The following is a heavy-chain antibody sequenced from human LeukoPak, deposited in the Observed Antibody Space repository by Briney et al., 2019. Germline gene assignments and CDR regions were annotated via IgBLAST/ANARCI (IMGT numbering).Heavy chain of an antibody. CDR2: ISVSATTM. Sequence: PGGSLRLSCAASGFTFSSYAMSWVRQAPGKGLEWVSYISVSATTMYYADSVKGRFTLSRDNAKNSLYLQMNSLRAEDTAVYYCARVGRLQYGDYVAFDYWGQGTLVTVSS. CDR3: ARVGRLQYGDYVAFDY. J-gene: IGHJ4*02. CDR1: GFTFSSYA. V-gene: IGHV3-48*04. D-gene: IGHD4-17*01.